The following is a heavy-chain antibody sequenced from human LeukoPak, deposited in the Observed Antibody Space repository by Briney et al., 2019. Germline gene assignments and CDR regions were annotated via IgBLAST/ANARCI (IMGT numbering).Heavy chain of an antibody. Sequence: GGSLRLSCAASGFTFSSYEMNWVRQAPGKGLEWVSYISSSGTTIYYADSVKGRSTISRDNAKNSLYLQMNSLRAEDTAVYYCARNAAVVVPAAMGYYYGMDVWGKGTTVTVSS. CDR2: ISSSGTTI. V-gene: IGHV3-48*03. D-gene: IGHD2-2*01. CDR1: GFTFSSYE. CDR3: ARNAAVVVPAAMGYYYGMDV. J-gene: IGHJ6*04.